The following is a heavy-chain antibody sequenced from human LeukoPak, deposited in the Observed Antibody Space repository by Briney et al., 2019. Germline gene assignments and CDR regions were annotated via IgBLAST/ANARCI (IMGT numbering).Heavy chain of an antibody. CDR1: GGSVSDYY. CDR3: ARDSYGGSLSDAFNI. D-gene: IGHD4-23*01. Sequence: PSETLSLTCTISGGSVSDYYWSWIRQPPGKGLEWIGYIFYSGSAYYNPALKSRVTISIDKSKNQFSLKLSSVTAADTAVYYCARDSYGGSLSDAFNIWGQGTMVTVSS. CDR2: IFYSGSA. V-gene: IGHV4-59*02. J-gene: IGHJ3*02.